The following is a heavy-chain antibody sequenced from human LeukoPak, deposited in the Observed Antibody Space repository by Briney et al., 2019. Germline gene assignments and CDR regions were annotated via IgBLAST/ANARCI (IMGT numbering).Heavy chain of an antibody. J-gene: IGHJ4*02. V-gene: IGHV4-34*01. D-gene: IGHD3-10*01. CDR2: INHSGST. CDR3: ARGRRYYYGSGSYYIDY. Sequence: SETLSLTCAVYGGSFSGYYWSWIRQPPGKGLEWIGEINHSGSTNYIPSLKSRLTISVDTSKNQFSLKLSSVTAADTAVYYCARGRRYYYGSGSYYIDYWGQGTLVTVSS. CDR1: GGSFSGYY.